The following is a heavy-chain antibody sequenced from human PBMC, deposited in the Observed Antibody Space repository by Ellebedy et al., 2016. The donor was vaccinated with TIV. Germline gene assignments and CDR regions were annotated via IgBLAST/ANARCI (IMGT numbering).Heavy chain of an antibody. CDR1: GGSISSSSYY. CDR3: ACTVAEGYYYGMDV. V-gene: IGHV4-39*07. Sequence: SETLSLTXAVSGGSISSSSYYWGWIRQPPGKGLEWIGSIYYSGSTYYNPSLKSRVTISVDKSKNQFSLKLSSVTAADTAVYYCACTVAEGYYYGMDVWGQGTTVTVSS. CDR2: IYYSGST. D-gene: IGHD6-19*01. J-gene: IGHJ6*02.